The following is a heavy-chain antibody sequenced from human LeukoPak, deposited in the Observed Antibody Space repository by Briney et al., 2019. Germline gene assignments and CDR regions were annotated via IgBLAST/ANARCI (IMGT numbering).Heavy chain of an antibody. CDR1: GFTFSNAW. Sequence: GGSLRLSRAASGFTFSNAWMSWVRQAPGKGLEWVGRIKSKTDGGTTDYAAPVKGRFTISRDDSKNTLYLQMNSLKTEDTAVYYCTTFIAETYYYDSSGYYYGYFQHWGQGTLVTVSS. CDR2: IKSKTDGGTT. J-gene: IGHJ1*01. D-gene: IGHD3-22*01. CDR3: TTFIAETYYYDSSGYYYGYFQH. V-gene: IGHV3-15*01.